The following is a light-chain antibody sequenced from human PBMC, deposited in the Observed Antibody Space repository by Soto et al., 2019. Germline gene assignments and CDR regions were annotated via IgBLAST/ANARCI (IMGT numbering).Light chain of an antibody. CDR1: QSLLYSSNTKTY. V-gene: IGKV4-1*01. Sequence: SCKSSQSLLYSSNTKTYLAWYQQKTGQPPRLLIHWASSRESGVPDRFSGSGSGTDFTLTITSLQAEDVAIYYCQEYFIPPWTFGQGTKVEVK. J-gene: IGKJ1*01. CDR3: QEYFIPPWT. CDR2: WAS.